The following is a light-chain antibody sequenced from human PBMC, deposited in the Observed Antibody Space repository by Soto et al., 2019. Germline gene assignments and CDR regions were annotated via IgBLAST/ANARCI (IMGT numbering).Light chain of an antibody. Sequence: QSALTQPPSASGSPGQSVTISCTGSSSDVGGYNFVSWYQQHPGKAPKLIIYEVNKRPSGIPNRFSGPKSGNTASLTVSGLQAEDEADYYCSSYAGNNNRYVFGTGTKVTVL. CDR3: SSYAGNNNRYV. J-gene: IGLJ1*01. V-gene: IGLV2-8*01. CDR2: EVN. CDR1: SSDVGGYNF.